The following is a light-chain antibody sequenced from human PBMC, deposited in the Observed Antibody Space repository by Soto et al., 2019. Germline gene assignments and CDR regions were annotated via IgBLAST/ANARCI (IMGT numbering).Light chain of an antibody. CDR2: GAS. J-gene: IGKJ1*01. Sequence: EIVMTQSPATLSVSPGERATLSCTASQSVTTNLAWYQQKPGQAPRLLIYGASTWATGVPARFSGSGSGTEFTLTISSLQSEDFAVYYCQQYNNWPRTFGQGTKVEIK. CDR1: QSVTTN. V-gene: IGKV3-15*01. CDR3: QQYNNWPRT.